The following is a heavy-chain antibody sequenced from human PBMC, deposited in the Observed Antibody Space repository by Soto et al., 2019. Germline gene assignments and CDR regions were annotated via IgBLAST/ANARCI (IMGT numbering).Heavy chain of an antibody. D-gene: IGHD6-13*01. V-gene: IGHV4-59*01. Sequence: SETLSLTCTVSGGSISSYYWSWIRQPPGKGLEWIGYIYYSGSTNYNPSLKSRVTISVDTSKNQFSLKLSSVTAADTAVYYCARGIAAAGTRWFDPWGQGTLVTVSS. CDR1: GGSISSYY. CDR2: IYYSGST. CDR3: ARGIAAAGTRWFDP. J-gene: IGHJ5*02.